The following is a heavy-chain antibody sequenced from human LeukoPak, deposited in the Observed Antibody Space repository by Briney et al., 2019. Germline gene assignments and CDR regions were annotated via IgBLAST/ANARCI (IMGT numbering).Heavy chain of an antibody. CDR2: IIPILGIA. CDR3: VRDVRRRWLAEGFDY. CDR1: GGTFSSYA. Sequence: ASVKVSCKASGGTFSSYAISWVRQAPGQGLEWMGRIIPILGIANYAQKFQGRVTMTTDTSTSTAYMELRSLRSDDTAVYYCVRDVRRRWLAEGFDYWGQGTLVTVSS. V-gene: IGHV1-69*04. J-gene: IGHJ4*02. D-gene: IGHD6-19*01.